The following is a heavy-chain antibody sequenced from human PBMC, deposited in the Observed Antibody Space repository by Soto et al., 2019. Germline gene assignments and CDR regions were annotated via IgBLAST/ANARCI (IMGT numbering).Heavy chain of an antibody. CDR3: ARWYSSGWYFFDP. CDR1: GYTLTSYY. Sequence: SVKVSCNSSGYTLTSYYMHLVRQAPGQGLEWMGWINPNSGGTNYAQKFQGRVTMTRDTSISTAYMELSRLRSDDTAVYYCARWYSSGWYFFDPWGQGTLVTVSS. V-gene: IGHV1-2*02. CDR2: INPNSGGT. J-gene: IGHJ5*02. D-gene: IGHD6-19*01.